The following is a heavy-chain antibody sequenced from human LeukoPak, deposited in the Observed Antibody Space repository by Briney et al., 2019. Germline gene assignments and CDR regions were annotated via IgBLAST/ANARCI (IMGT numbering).Heavy chain of an antibody. V-gene: IGHV4-34*01. J-gene: IGHJ4*02. Sequence: SETLSLTCAVYGGSFSGYYWSWIRQPPGKGLEWIGEINHSGSTNYNPSLKSRVTISVDTSKNQFSLKLSSVTAADTAVYYCARLQAQAFGGVIVIKRGLDYWGQGTLVTVSS. D-gene: IGHD3-16*02. CDR2: INHSGST. CDR1: GGSFSGYY. CDR3: ARLQAQAFGGVIVIKRGLDY.